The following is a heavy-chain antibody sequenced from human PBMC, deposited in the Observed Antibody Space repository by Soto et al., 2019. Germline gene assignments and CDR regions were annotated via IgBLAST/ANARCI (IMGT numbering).Heavy chain of an antibody. Sequence: GGSLRLSCAASGFTFSSYSMNWVRQAPGKGLEWVSSISSSSSYIYYADSVKGRFTISRDNAKNSLYLQMNSLRAEDTAVYYCARVWEAAAGTGAFDIWGQGTMVTVSS. CDR2: ISSSSSYI. CDR3: ARVWEAAAGTGAFDI. CDR1: GFTFSSYS. J-gene: IGHJ3*02. D-gene: IGHD6-13*01. V-gene: IGHV3-21*01.